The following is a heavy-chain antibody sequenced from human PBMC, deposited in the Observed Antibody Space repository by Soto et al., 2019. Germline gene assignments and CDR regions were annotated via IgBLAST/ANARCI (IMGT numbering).Heavy chain of an antibody. J-gene: IGHJ4*02. D-gene: IGHD2-21*01. Sequence: SETLSLTCTVSGGSISSGDYYWSWIRQPPGKGLEWIGYIYYSGSTYYNPSLRSRVTISVDTSKNQFSLKLSSVTAADTAVYYCARTVISGLYFDYWGQGTLVTVSS. CDR1: GGSISSGDYY. V-gene: IGHV4-30-4*01. CDR2: IYYSGST. CDR3: ARTVISGLYFDY.